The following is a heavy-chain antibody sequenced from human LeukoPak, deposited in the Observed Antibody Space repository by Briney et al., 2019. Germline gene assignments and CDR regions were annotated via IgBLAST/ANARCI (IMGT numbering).Heavy chain of an antibody. CDR2: INHSGST. CDR3: ARFYGSSGDEGFDY. Sequence: SETLSLTCAVYGGSFSGYYWSWIRQPPGKGLEWIGEINHSGSTNYNPSLKSRVTISVDTSKNRFSLKLSSVTAADTAVYYCARFYGSSGDEGFDYWGQGTLVTVSS. V-gene: IGHV4-34*01. J-gene: IGHJ4*02. D-gene: IGHD3-22*01. CDR1: GGSFSGYY.